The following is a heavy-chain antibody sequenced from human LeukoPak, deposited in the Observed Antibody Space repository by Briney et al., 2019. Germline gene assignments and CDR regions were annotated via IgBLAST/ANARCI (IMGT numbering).Heavy chain of an antibody. D-gene: IGHD1-7*01. CDR3: AKDMGNWNYKWNH. Sequence: PGGSLRLSCAASGFTFSTYAMSWVRQAPGKGLEWVSAISGSGVSTYYADAVKSRFTISRDNSKNTLYLQMNSLRAEDTAIYYCAKDMGNWNYKWNHWGQGTLATVSS. CDR1: GFTFSTYA. V-gene: IGHV3-23*01. J-gene: IGHJ5*02. CDR2: ISGSGVST.